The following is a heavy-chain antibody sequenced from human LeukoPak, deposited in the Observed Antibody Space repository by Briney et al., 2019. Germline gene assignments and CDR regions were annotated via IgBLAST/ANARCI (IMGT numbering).Heavy chain of an antibody. CDR1: GYTFTSYG. V-gene: IGHV1-69*04. CDR2: IIPILGIA. Sequence: ASVKVSCKASGYTFTSYGISWVRQAPGQGLEWMGRIIPILGIANYAQKFQGRVTITADKSTSTAYMELSSLRSEDTAVYYCARDPTIFGVVIFPKPMDVWGQGTTVTVSS. J-gene: IGHJ6*02. D-gene: IGHD3-3*01. CDR3: ARDPTIFGVVIFPKPMDV.